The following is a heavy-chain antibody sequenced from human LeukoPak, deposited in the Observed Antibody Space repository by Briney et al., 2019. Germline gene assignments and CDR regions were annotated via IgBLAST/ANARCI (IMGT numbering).Heavy chain of an antibody. J-gene: IGHJ6*04. CDR2: ISSSASTI. D-gene: IGHD3-10*02. V-gene: IGHV3-48*03. Sequence: GGSLRLSCAASGFTFSSYEMNWVRQAPGQGLEWVSYISSSASTIYYADSVTGRFTIARDNAKNSLYLQMNSLRAEDTAVYYCAELGITMIGGVWGKGTTVTISS. CDR1: GFTFSSYE. CDR3: AELGITMIGGV.